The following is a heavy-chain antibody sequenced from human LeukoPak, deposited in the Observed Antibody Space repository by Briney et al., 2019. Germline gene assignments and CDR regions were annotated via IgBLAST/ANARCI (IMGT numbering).Heavy chain of an antibody. J-gene: IGHJ4*02. Sequence: SETLSLTCAVYGGFFRGYYWRWLRQPPGKGLAWIGEINHSGSTNYIPSLKSRVTISVDTSKNQFSLKLSSVTAADTAVYYCARGRLRRGYCSSTSCLGWEYLDYWGQGALVTVSS. CDR1: GGFFRGYY. CDR2: INHSGST. D-gene: IGHD2-2*01. V-gene: IGHV4-34*01. CDR3: ARGRLRRGYCSSTSCLGWEYLDY.